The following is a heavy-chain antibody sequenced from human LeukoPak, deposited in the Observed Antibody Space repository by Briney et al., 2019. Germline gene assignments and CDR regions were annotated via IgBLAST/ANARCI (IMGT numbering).Heavy chain of an antibody. CDR2: IXXXGXXT. CDR1: GXSLXSXX. D-gene: IGHD4-17*01. V-gene: IGHV3-74*01. J-gene: IGHJ6*02. CDR3: ARGRNXGDEMDYYNYGMDV. Sequence: GGSLRLSCAASGXSLXSXXXHXVXXAPXXXXXWXSRIXXXGXXTTYADSVKGRFTISRDNARNTLYLQMNSLRVEDTAVYYCARGRNXGDEMDYYNYGMDVWGQGTTVTVSS.